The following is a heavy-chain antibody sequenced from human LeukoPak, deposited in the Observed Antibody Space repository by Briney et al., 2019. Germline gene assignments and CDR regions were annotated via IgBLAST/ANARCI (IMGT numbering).Heavy chain of an antibody. CDR3: ARATGTWGHDGFDI. D-gene: IGHD3-16*01. J-gene: IGHJ3*02. CDR2: ISGSSSNT. V-gene: IGHV1-18*01. Sequence: GASVKVSCTASGYTFMSHGISWVRQAPGQGLEWMGWISGSSSNTNYAQRLQGRVTMTTDTSTTTAYMELRSLRSDDTAVYYCARATGTWGHDGFDIWGQGTMVTVSS. CDR1: GYTFMSHG.